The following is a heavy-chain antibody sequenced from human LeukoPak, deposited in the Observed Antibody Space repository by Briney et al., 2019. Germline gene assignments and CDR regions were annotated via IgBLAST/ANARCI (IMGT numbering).Heavy chain of an antibody. CDR3: ARGGGMGYYYYYMDV. CDR2: ISYSGST. Sequence: SETLSLTCTVSGYSISSGYYWGWIRQPPGKGLEWIGYISYSGSTNYNPSLKSRVTISVDTSKNQFSLKLSSVTAADTAVYYCARGGGMGYYYYYMDVWGKGTTVTVSS. CDR1: GYSISSGYY. J-gene: IGHJ6*03. V-gene: IGHV4-61*01. D-gene: IGHD1-26*01.